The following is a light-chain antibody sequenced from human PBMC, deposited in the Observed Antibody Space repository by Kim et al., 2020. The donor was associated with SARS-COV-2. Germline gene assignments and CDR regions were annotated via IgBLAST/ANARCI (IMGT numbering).Light chain of an antibody. CDR2: EAP. V-gene: IGKV1-33*01. CDR1: QDISNY. Sequence: DIQMTQAPSSLSASVGDRVTITCQASQDISNYLNWYQQKPGQAPKLLMSEAPKLATGVPSRFSGSGSGTDFTFTISSLQPEDTATYYCQQYDTLVSFGGGTRVDIK. J-gene: IGKJ4*01. CDR3: QQYDTLVS.